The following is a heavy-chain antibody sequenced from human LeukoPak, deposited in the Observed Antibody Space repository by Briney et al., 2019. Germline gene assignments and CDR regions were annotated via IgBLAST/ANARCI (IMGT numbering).Heavy chain of an antibody. Sequence: PSETLSLTCTVSGGSISSYYWSWIRQPAGKGLEWIGRIYTSGSTNYNPSLKSRVTMSVDTSKNQFSLKLSSVTAADTAVYYCARVQLTMVRGVPYYYYYMDVWGKGTTVTVSS. CDR3: ARVQLTMVRGVPYYYYYMDV. CDR1: GGSISSYY. V-gene: IGHV4-4*07. CDR2: IYTSGST. D-gene: IGHD3-10*01. J-gene: IGHJ6*03.